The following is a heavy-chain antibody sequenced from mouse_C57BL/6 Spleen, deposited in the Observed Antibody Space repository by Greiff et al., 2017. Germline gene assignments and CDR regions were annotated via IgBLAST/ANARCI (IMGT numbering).Heavy chain of an antibody. Sequence: EVKVEESGPGLVKPSQSLSLTCSVTGYSITSGYYWNWIRQFPGNKLEWMGYISYDGSNNYNPSLKNRISITRDTSKNQFFLKLNSVTTEDTATYYCARRHYDYGGDYWGQGTTLTVSS. V-gene: IGHV3-6*01. J-gene: IGHJ2*01. D-gene: IGHD2-4*01. CDR2: ISYDGSN. CDR1: GYSITSGYY. CDR3: ARRHYDYGGDY.